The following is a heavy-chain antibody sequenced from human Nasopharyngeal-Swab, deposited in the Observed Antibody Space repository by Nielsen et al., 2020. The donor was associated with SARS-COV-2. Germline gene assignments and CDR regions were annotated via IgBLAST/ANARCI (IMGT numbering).Heavy chain of an antibody. CDR1: GFTFSAYW. V-gene: IGHV3-7*01. Sequence: GGSLRLSCTASGFTFSAYWMGWVRQAPGKGLEWVANIKQDGSEKYYEDSVKGRFTISRDNAKNSLYLQMNSLRVEDTAVYYCARRTFSSTSLIDCWGQGTLVTVSS. D-gene: IGHD2-2*01. CDR2: IKQDGSEK. CDR3: ARRTFSSTSLIDC. J-gene: IGHJ4*02.